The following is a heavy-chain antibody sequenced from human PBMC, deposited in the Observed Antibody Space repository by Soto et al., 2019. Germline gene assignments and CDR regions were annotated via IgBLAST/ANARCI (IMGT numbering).Heavy chain of an antibody. V-gene: IGHV3-23*01. J-gene: IGHJ4*02. CDR2: ISGSGEIK. CDR1: GSTFTSYV. D-gene: IGHD3-9*01. CDR3: AKKSPDYSPFDC. Sequence: GGSLRLSCAASGSTFTSYVMSWVRQAPGKGLEWVSTISGSGEIKQYAESVEGRFTIARDNAKNTLYLQMNSLTAEDTAVYYCAKKSPDYSPFDCWGQGTLVTVSS.